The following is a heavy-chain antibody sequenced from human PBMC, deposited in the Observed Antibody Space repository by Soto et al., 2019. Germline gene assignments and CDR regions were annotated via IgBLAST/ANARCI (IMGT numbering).Heavy chain of an antibody. CDR2: ISSIGST. Sequence: QVQLQESGPGLVKPSQTLSLTCTVSGGSISSGDYFWSWILQSPGKGLEWIGYISSIGSTYYNPSLKSRVSVSRDTSKNQFSLKLSSVTTTDTAVYYCARGLVIRPYYYHGMDVWGQGTTVTVSS. CDR1: GGSISSGDYF. D-gene: IGHD3-9*01. CDR3: ARGLVIRPYYYHGMDV. V-gene: IGHV4-30-4*01. J-gene: IGHJ6*02.